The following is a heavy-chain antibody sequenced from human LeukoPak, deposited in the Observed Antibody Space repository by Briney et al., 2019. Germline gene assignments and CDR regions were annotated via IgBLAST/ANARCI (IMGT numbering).Heavy chain of an antibody. J-gene: IGHJ5*02. V-gene: IGHV3-53*01. Sequence: PGGSLRLSCAASGFTVSGNYMSWVRQAPGKGLERVSILYLGGNTYYADSVKGRFTISRDNSKNTLYLQMNSLRAEDTAVYYCAKEQYYGSGSYYKGANWFDPWGQGTLVTVSS. CDR3: AKEQYYGSGSYYKGANWFDP. CDR1: GFTVSGNY. CDR2: LYLGGNT. D-gene: IGHD3-10*01.